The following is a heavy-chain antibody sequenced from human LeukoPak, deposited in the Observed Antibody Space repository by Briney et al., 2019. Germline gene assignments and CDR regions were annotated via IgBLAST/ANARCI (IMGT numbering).Heavy chain of an antibody. CDR1: GYTFTSYY. V-gene: IGHV1-2*02. J-gene: IGHJ4*02. CDR2: INPNSGGT. D-gene: IGHD4-17*01. Sequence: ASVKVSCKASGYTFTSYYMHWVRQAPGQGLEWMGWINPNSGGTNYAQKFQGRVTMTRDTSISTAYMELSRLRSEDTAVYYCARPQYGDSRDFDYWGQGTLVTVSS. CDR3: ARPQYGDSRDFDY.